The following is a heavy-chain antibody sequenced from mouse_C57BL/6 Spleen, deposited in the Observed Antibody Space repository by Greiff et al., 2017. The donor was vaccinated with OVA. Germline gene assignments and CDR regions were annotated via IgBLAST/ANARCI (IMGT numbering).Heavy chain of an antibody. CDR3: ARWTTVGAMDY. CDR1: GYAFSSSW. Sequence: VQVVESGPELVKPGASVKISCKASGYAFSSSWMNWVKQRPGKGLEWIGRIYPGDGDTNYNGKFKGKATLTADKSSSTAYMQRSSLTSEDSAVYFCARWTTVGAMDYWGQGTSVTVSS. V-gene: IGHV1-82*01. CDR2: IYPGDGDT. D-gene: IGHD1-1*01. J-gene: IGHJ4*01.